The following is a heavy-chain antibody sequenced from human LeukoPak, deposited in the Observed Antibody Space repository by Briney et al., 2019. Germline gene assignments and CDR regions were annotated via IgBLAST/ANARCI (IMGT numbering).Heavy chain of an antibody. CDR2: IYHSGST. CDR1: GGSISSSNW. D-gene: IGHD2-2*01. Sequence: SGTLSITCAVSGGSISSSNWWSWVRQPPGKGLEWIGEIYHSGSTNYNPSLKSRVTISVDKSKNQFSLKLSSVTAADTAVYYCARAVVVVPAAIYYYYGMDVWGQGTTVTVSS. V-gene: IGHV4-4*02. CDR3: ARAVVVVPAAIYYYYGMDV. J-gene: IGHJ6*02.